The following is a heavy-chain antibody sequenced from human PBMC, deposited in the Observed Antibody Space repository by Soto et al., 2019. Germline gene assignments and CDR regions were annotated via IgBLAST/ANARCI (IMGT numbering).Heavy chain of an antibody. V-gene: IGHV1-18*01. CDR1: GYTFTNYG. Sequence: QVQLLQSGAEVKKPGASVKVSCKASGYTFTNYGITWVRQAPGQGLEWMGGISAYNGDTHYTQSIQGRVTMTTDTSTSTAYIELRGLISDDTAVYYCARVRQLVGYLYYYMDVWGTGTTVTVSS. J-gene: IGHJ6*03. CDR2: ISAYNGDT. D-gene: IGHD6-6*01. CDR3: ARVRQLVGYLYYYMDV.